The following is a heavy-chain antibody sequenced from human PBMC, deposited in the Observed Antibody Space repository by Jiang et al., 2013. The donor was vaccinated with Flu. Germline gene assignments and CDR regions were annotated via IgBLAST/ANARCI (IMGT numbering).Heavy chain of an antibody. CDR3: AKDGCRGDSYLYSPFDY. D-gene: IGHD2-21*02. V-gene: IGHV3-23*01. J-gene: IGHJ4*02. CDR1: TYG. CDR2: ITGSGDHT. Sequence: TYGMSWVRQAPGKGLEWVSGITGSGDHTYYADSVKGRFTISRDDSKNTLYLQMNSLRAEDTAIYYCAKDGCRGDSYLYSPFDYWGQGTLVTVSS.